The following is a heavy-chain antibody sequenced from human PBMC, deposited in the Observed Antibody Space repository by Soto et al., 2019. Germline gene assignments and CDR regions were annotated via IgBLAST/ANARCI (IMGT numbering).Heavy chain of an antibody. V-gene: IGHV3-7*01. CDR2: IKQDGSEK. CDR1: GFTFSNHA. J-gene: IGHJ4*02. CDR3: ARYSSPVKLYYFDY. Sequence: HPGGSLRLSCAASGFTFSNHAMSWVRQAPGKGLEWVANIKQDGSEKYYVDSVKGRFTISRDNAKNSLYLQMNSLRAEDTAVYYCARYSSPVKLYYFDYWGQGTLVTVSS. D-gene: IGHD5-18*01.